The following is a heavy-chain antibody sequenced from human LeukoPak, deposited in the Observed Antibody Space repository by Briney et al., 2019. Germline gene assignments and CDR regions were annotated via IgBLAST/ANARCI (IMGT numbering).Heavy chain of an antibody. CDR2: INPNSGGT. CDR3: ARGACSSTSCYWDLLWFDP. J-gene: IGHJ5*02. CDR1: GYTFTGYY. D-gene: IGHD2-2*01. Sequence: ASVKVFCKASGYTFTGYYMHWVRQAPGQGLEWMGWINPNSGGTNYAQKFQGRVTMTRDTSISTAYMELSRLRSDDTAVYYCARGACSSTSCYWDLLWFDPWGQGTLVTVSS. V-gene: IGHV1-2*02.